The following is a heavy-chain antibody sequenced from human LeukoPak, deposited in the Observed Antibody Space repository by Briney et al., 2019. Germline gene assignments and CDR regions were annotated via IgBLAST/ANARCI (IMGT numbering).Heavy chain of an antibody. CDR3: ASTYGWGSPFDY. CDR2: IYYSGST. V-gene: IGHV4-59*01. D-gene: IGHD6-19*01. Sequence: TSSETLSLTCTVSGGSISSYYWSWIRQPPGKGLEWIGYIYYSGSTNYNPSLKSRITISVDTSKNQFSLKLSSVTAADTAVYYCASTYGWGSPFDYWGQGTLVTVSS. CDR1: GGSISSYY. J-gene: IGHJ4*02.